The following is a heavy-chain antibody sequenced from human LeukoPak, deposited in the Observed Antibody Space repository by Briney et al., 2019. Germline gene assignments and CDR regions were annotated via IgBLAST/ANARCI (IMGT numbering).Heavy chain of an antibody. CDR2: IIPIFGTA. V-gene: IGHV1-69*05. Sequence: GASVKVSCKASGGTFSSYAISWVRQAPGQGLEWMGGIIPIFGTANYAQKFQGRVTITTDESTSTAYMELSSLRSEDTAVYYCARDLVMATQGDQHWGQGTLVTVSS. J-gene: IGHJ1*01. CDR1: GGTFSSYA. D-gene: IGHD5-24*01. CDR3: ARDLVMATQGDQH.